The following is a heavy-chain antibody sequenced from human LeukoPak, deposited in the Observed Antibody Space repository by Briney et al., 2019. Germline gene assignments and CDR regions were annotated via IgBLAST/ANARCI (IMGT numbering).Heavy chain of an antibody. CDR1: GGSIRSSTSY. D-gene: IGHD4-17*01. Sequence: PSETLSLTCTVSGGSIRSSTSYWGWIRQPPGKGLEWIGSIYYSGSTYYSPSLKSRVTMSVDTSKNQSSLKVRSVTAADTAVYYCAREEANYGIDYWGQGALVTVSS. CDR3: AREEANYGIDY. CDR2: IYYSGST. J-gene: IGHJ4*02. V-gene: IGHV4-39*02.